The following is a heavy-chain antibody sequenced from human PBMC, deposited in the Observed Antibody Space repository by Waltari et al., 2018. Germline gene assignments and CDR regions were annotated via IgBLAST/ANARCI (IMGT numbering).Heavy chain of an antibody. J-gene: IGHJ4*02. Sequence: QVQLVQSGAEVKKPGASVKVSCKASGYTFTGYYMHWVRPDPGQGLQWMGRINPNSGGTNYAQKFQGMVTMTRDTSISTAYMELSRLRSDDTAVYYCARAYSSGWSDYWGQGTLVTVSS. CDR2: INPNSGGT. V-gene: IGHV1-2*06. CDR1: GYTFTGYY. CDR3: ARAYSSGWSDY. D-gene: IGHD6-19*01.